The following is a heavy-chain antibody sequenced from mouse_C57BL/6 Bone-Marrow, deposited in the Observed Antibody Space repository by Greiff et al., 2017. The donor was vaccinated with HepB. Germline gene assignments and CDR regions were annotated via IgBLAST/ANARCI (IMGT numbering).Heavy chain of an antibody. Sequence: QVQLQQPGAELVMPGASVKLSCKASGYTFTSYWMHWVKQRPGQGLEWIGEIDPSDSYTNYNQKFKGKSTLTVDNSSSTAYMQLSSLTSEDSAVYYCARGVYYFRYDDMDYWGQGTAVTGSS. D-gene: IGHD1-1*01. V-gene: IGHV1-69*01. J-gene: IGHJ4*01. CDR2: IDPSDSYT. CDR1: GYTFTSYW. CDR3: ARGVYYFRYDDMDY.